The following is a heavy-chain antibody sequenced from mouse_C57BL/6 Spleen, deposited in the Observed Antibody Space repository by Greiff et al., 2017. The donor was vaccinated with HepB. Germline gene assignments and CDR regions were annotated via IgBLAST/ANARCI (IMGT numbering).Heavy chain of an antibody. D-gene: IGHD1-1*01. CDR3: TKEITTVVVYYFDY. Sequence: VQLQQSGAELVRPGASVTLSCKASGYTFTDYEMHWVKQTPVHGLEWIGAIDPETGGTAYNQKFKGKAILTADKSSSTAYMELRSLTSEDSAVYYCTKEITTVVVYYFDYWGQGTTLTVSS. CDR1: GYTFTDYE. J-gene: IGHJ2*01. CDR2: IDPETGGT. V-gene: IGHV1-15*01.